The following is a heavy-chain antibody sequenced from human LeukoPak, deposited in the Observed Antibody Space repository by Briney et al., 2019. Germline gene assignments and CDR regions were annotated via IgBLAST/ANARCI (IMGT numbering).Heavy chain of an antibody. CDR1: GYSFTSYW. CDR3: ARLHYGSSGYYSAFDI. J-gene: IGHJ3*02. CDR2: IYPGDSDT. D-gene: IGHD3-22*01. V-gene: IGHV5-51*01. Sequence: GESLKISCKGSGYSFTSYWIGWVRQMPGKGLEWMGIIYPGDSDTRYSPSFQGQVTISADKSISTAYLQWSSLKASDTAMYYCARLHYGSSGYYSAFDIWGQGTMVTVSS.